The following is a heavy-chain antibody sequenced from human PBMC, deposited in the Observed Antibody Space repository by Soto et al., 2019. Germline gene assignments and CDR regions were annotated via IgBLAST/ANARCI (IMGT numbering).Heavy chain of an antibody. Sequence: ASVKVSCKASGYTFTSYDINWVRQATGQGLEWMGWMNPNSGNTGYAQKFQGRVTMTRNTSISTAYMELSSLRSEDTAVYYCARGGEEYYYYYYYMDVWGKGTTVTVSS. V-gene: IGHV1-8*01. J-gene: IGHJ6*03. CDR3: ARGGEEYYYYYYYMDV. CDR1: GYTFTSYD. CDR2: MNPNSGNT.